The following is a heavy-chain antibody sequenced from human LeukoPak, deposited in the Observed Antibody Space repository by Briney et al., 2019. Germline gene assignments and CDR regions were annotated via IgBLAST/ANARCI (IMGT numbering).Heavy chain of an antibody. CDR1: GGTFSSYA. V-gene: IGHV1-69*04. D-gene: IGHD3-10*01. CDR2: IIPILGIA. Sequence: GASVKVSCKASGGTFSSYAISWVRQAPGQGLEWMGRIIPILGIANYAQKFQGRVTITADKSTSTAYMELSSLRSEDTAVYYCAREGSGSYYNAGRGRSHDYWGQGTLVTVSS. J-gene: IGHJ4*02. CDR3: AREGSGSYYNAGRGRSHDY.